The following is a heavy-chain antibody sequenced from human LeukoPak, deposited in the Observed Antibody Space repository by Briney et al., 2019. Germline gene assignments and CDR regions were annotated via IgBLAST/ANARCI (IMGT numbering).Heavy chain of an antibody. CDR3: ANSKGGYYWYMDV. J-gene: IGHJ6*03. V-gene: IGHV3-30*02. CDR1: GFIFSNSG. D-gene: IGHD3-16*01. CDR2: IRDDGSDK. Sequence: PGGSLRLSCAASGFIFSNSGMYWVRQAPGKGLEWVAFIRDDGSDKIYADSVKGRFTISRDNSKSTLYLQMHSLRDEDTAVYYCANSKGGYYWYMDVWGKGTTVTVSS.